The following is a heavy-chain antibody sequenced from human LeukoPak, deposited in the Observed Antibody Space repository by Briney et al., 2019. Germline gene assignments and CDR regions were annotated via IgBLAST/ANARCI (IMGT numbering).Heavy chain of an antibody. CDR2: IYSRDNT. CDR3: ARSDGYGLVGI. V-gene: IGHV4-39*07. Sequence: PSETLSLTCSVSGVSISSGSNYWGWIRQPPGKTLEWIGSIYSRDNTYYNPSLKSRVIILIDTAKNHFSLNLSSVTAADTAVYYCARSDGYGLVGIWGQGTMVTVSS. J-gene: IGHJ3*02. CDR1: GVSISSGSNY. D-gene: IGHD3-10*01.